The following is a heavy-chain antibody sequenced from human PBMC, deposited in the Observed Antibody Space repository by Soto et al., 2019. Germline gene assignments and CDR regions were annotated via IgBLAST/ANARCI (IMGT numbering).Heavy chain of an antibody. D-gene: IGHD3-10*01. J-gene: IGHJ5*02. Sequence: PSETLSLTCTVSGGSISSDYWSWIRQHPGKGLEWIGYIYYSGSTYYNPSLKSRVTISVDTSKNQFSLKLSSVTAADTAVYYCARSVTPWGQGTLVTVSS. CDR1: GGSISSDY. V-gene: IGHV4-59*06. CDR2: IYYSGST. CDR3: ARSVTP.